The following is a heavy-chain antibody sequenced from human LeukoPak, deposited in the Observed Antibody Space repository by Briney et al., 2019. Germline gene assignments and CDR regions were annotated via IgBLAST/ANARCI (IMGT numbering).Heavy chain of an antibody. CDR1: GFTFSSNW. J-gene: IGHJ4*02. Sequence: GGSLRLSCAASGFTFSSNWMSWVRQAPGKGLEWVANIKQDGSEKYYVDSVKGRFTISRDNAKNSLYLQMNSLRAEDTAVYYCARDDYYFASENWGQGALVTVSS. V-gene: IGHV3-7*01. CDR3: ARDDYYFASEN. CDR2: IKQDGSEK. D-gene: IGHD2/OR15-2a*01.